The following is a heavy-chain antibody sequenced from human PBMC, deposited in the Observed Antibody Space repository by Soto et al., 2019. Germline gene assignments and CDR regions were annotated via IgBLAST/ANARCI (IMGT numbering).Heavy chain of an antibody. Sequence: GESLKISCAASGFTFSNYSMIWVRQAPGKGLEWVSTISSSSDYIYYADSVKGRFTISRDNAKKSLYLQMNSLRAEDTAVYYCACEGNVVVVVATGWFDPWGQGTLVTVSS. J-gene: IGHJ5*02. V-gene: IGHV3-21*01. CDR1: GFTFSNYS. CDR2: ISSSSDYI. CDR3: ACEGNVVVVVATGWFDP. D-gene: IGHD2-15*01.